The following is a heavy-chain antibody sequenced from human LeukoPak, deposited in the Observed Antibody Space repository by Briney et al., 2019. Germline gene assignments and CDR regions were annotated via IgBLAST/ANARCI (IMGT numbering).Heavy chain of an antibody. D-gene: IGHD6-6*01. Sequence: GGSLRLSCAASGFTFSSYWMSWVRQAPGKGLEWVANIKQDGSEKYYVDSVKGRFTISRDNAKNSLYLQMNSLRAEDTAVYYCARGRRPKLESLQGAFDIWGQGTMVTVSS. CDR2: IKQDGSEK. V-gene: IGHV3-7*01. CDR1: GFTFSSYW. CDR3: ARGRRPKLESLQGAFDI. J-gene: IGHJ3*02.